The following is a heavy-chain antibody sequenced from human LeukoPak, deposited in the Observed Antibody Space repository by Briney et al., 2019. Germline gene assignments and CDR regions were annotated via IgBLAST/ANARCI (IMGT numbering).Heavy chain of an antibody. CDR2: INQDGTET. J-gene: IGHJ4*02. D-gene: IGHD3-22*01. Sequence: GGSLRLSCAASGFPFSTYWMSWVRQAPGKGLEWVANINQDGTETYYVDSVKGRFTISRDYAKNSLYLQMNSLRAADTAVYYCAKDPTHYRVWDDYDSTVLSYWGQGTLVTVSS. CDR3: AKDPTHYRVWDDYDSTVLSY. CDR1: GFPFSTYW. V-gene: IGHV3-7*01.